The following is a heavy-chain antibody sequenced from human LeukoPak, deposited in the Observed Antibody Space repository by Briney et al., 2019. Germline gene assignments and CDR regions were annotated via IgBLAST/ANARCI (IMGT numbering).Heavy chain of an antibody. V-gene: IGHV4-59*12. CDR2: IYYSGST. CDR1: GGSISSYY. Sequence: SETLSLTCTVSGGSISSYYWSWIRQPPGKGLEWIGYIYYSGSTNYNPSLKSRVTMSVDTSKNQFSLKLSSVTAADTAVYYCARDPGSMVRGVTTYFDYWDQGTLVTVSS. D-gene: IGHD3-10*01. CDR3: ARDPGSMVRGVTTYFDY. J-gene: IGHJ4*02.